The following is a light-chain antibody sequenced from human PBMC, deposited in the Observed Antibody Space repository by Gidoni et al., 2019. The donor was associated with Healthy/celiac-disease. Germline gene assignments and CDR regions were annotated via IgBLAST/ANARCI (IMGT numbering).Light chain of an antibody. CDR2: GAS. CDR3: QQYNNWPRA. Sequence: EIVMTQSQATLSVSPGERATLSCRASQSVSRNLAWYQQKHCQAPRLLIYGASTRATGIPARFSGSGSGTEFTLTISSLQSEDFAVYYCQQYNNWPRAFGQGTKVEIK. V-gene: IGKV3-15*01. CDR1: QSVSRN. J-gene: IGKJ1*01.